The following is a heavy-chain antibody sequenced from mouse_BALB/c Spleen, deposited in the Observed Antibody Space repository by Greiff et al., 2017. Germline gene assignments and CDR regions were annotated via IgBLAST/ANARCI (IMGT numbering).Heavy chain of an antibody. CDR3: AKYDYDDAY. Sequence: QVQLQQSGPELVKPGASVKMSCKASGYTFTDYVISWVKQRTGQGLEWIGEIYPGSGSTYYNEKFKGKATLTADKSSNTAYMQLSSLTSEDSAVYFCAKYDYDDAYWGQGTLVTVSA. D-gene: IGHD2-4*01. CDR1: GYTFTDYV. CDR2: IYPGSGST. V-gene: IGHV1-77*01. J-gene: IGHJ3*01.